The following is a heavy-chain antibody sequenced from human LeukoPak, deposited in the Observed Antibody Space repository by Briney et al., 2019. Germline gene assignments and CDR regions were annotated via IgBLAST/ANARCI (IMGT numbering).Heavy chain of an antibody. V-gene: IGHV4-38-2*02. CDR3: ARDAVIPAAMVDAFDI. J-gene: IGHJ3*02. Sequence: PSETLSLTCAVSGYSISSGYYWGWIRQPPGKGLEWIGSIYHSGSTYYNPSLKSRVTISVDTSKNQFSLKLSSVTAADTAVYYCARDAVIPAAMVDAFDIWGQGTTVTVSS. CDR2: IYHSGST. D-gene: IGHD2-2*01. CDR1: GYSISSGYY.